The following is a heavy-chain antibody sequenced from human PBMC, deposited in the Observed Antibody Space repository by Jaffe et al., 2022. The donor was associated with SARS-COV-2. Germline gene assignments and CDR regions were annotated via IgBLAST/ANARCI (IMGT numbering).Heavy chain of an antibody. V-gene: IGHV3-7*03. D-gene: IGHD3-10*01. J-gene: IGHJ6*02. CDR1: GFTFSSYW. Sequence: EVQLVESGGGLVQPGGSLRLSCAASGFTFSSYWMSWVRQAPGKGLEWVANIKQDGSEKYYVDSVKGRFTISRDNAKNSLYLQMNSLRAEDTAVYYCARDKAMVQPEYYYYYGMDVWGQGTTVTVSS. CDR3: ARDKAMVQPEYYYYYGMDV. CDR2: IKQDGSEK.